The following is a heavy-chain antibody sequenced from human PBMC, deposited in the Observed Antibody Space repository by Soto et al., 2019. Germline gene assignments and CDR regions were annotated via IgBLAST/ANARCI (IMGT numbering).Heavy chain of an antibody. CDR1: GGSFNGYY. Sequence: SETLSLTCAVYGGSFNGYYWSWIRQPPGKGLEWIGEINHSGSTNYNPSLKSRVTISVDTSKNQFSLKLSSVTAADTAVYYCARGGFFLGYSYGQEITAHNWFDPWGQGTLVTVSS. J-gene: IGHJ5*02. CDR3: ARGGFFLGYSYGQEITAHNWFDP. D-gene: IGHD5-18*01. CDR2: INHSGST. V-gene: IGHV4-34*01.